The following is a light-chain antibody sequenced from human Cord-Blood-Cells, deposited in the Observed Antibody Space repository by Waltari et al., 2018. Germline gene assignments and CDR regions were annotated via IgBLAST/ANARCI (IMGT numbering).Light chain of an antibody. J-gene: IGLJ3*02. V-gene: IGLV1-40*01. CDR3: QSYDSSLSAWV. Sequence: SILTQHPAVSGAPGQRVTISAPGSSRHIGAGYDVHWYREHPGTAPKLLIYGNSNRPSGVPVRFSGSKSGTSASLAITGLQAEDEADYYCQSYDSSLSAWVFGGGTKLTVL. CDR1: SRHIGAGYD. CDR2: GNS.